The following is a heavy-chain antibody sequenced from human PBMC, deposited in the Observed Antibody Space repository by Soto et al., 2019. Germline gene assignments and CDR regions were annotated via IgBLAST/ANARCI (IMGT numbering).Heavy chain of an antibody. V-gene: IGHV1-3*04. CDR1: GYTFTSYA. CDR2: INTGNGDT. D-gene: IGHD2-2*01. Sequence: ASVKVSCKASGYTFTSYAMQWVRQAPGQRLEWMGWINTGNGDTKYSQKFQDRVTITRDTSASTAYMELSSLRSEDTAVYYCAAWAGYCCSSSCNPPLDYWGQGTLVTVSS. J-gene: IGHJ4*02. CDR3: AAWAGYCCSSSCNPPLDY.